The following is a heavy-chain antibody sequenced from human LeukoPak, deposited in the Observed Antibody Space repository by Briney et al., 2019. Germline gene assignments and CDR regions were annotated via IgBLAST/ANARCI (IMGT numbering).Heavy chain of an antibody. CDR1: GYTFTSYG. Sequence: ASVTDSCKASGYTFTSYGISWVRQAPGQGLEWMGWISAYNGNTNYAQKLQGRVTMTTDTSTSTAYMELRSLRSDDTAVYYCARGGPIAVAALEDAYWGQGTLPTVSS. CDR2: ISAYNGNT. CDR3: ARGGPIAVAALEDAY. D-gene: IGHD6-19*01. J-gene: IGHJ1*01. V-gene: IGHV1-18*01.